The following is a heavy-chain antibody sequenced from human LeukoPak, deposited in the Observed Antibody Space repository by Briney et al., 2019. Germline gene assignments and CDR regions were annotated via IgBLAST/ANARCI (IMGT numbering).Heavy chain of an antibody. V-gene: IGHV3-66*01. CDR2: IYSGGST. Sequence: PGGSLRLSCAASGFTVSSNYMSWVRQAPGKGLEWVSVIYSGGSTYYADSVKGRFTISRDNAKNSLYLQMNSLRAEDTAVYYCAREGYSSSWPSFDYWGQGTLVTVSS. CDR1: GFTVSSNY. D-gene: IGHD6-13*01. J-gene: IGHJ4*02. CDR3: AREGYSSSWPSFDY.